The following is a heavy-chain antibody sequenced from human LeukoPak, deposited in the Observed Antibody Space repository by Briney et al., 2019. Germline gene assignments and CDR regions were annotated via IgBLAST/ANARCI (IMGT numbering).Heavy chain of an antibody. CDR1: GFTFSSYA. CDR2: ISYDGSNK. V-gene: IGHV3-30*04. CDR3: ARGPRVVSPSYYFDY. D-gene: IGHD1-14*01. J-gene: IGHJ4*02. Sequence: PGRSLRLSCAASGFTFSSYAMHWVRQAPGKGLEWVAVISYDGSNKYYADSVKGRFTISRDNSKNTLYLQMNSLRAEDTAVYYCARGPRVVSPSYYFDYWGQGTLVTVSS.